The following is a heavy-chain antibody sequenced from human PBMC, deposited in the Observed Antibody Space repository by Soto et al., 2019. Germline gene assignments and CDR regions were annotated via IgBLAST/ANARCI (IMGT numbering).Heavy chain of an antibody. CDR3: AIFWVRGAVAGKRVRGY. V-gene: IGHV1-8*01. J-gene: IGHJ4*02. CDR2: MNPNSGNT. CDR1: GYTFTSYD. Sequence: QVQLVQSGAEVKKHGASVKVSCKASGYTFTSYDINWVRQATGQGLEWMGWMNPNSGNTGYAQKFQGRVTMTRNTSMSTAYMELRSLSSEDTAVDYWAIFWVRGAVAGKRVRGYWGEGTLVTFSA. D-gene: IGHD6-19*01.